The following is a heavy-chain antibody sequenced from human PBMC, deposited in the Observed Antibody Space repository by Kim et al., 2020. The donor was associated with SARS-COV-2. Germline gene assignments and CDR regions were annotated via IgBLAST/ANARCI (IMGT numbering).Heavy chain of an antibody. J-gene: IGHJ4*02. Sequence: GGSLRLSCAASGFTFSGYDMDWVRQAPGKGLEGVSNVPRNGDGVSYADSVKGRFTLSRDNSKNTLYLQMNSLRVEDTAIYYCAGARRWATGPFVFSFDLWGPGAAGIVSS. CDR2: VPRNGDGV. V-gene: IGHV3-23*01. CDR1: GFTFSGYD. D-gene: IGHD1-26*01. CDR3: AGARRWATGPFVFSFDL.